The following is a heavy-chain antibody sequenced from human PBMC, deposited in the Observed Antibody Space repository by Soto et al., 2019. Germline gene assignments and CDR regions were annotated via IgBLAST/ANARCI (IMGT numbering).Heavy chain of an antibody. CDR1: RSSISSSTCN. J-gene: IGHJ4*02. CDR2: YSIGGNP. Sequence: PSVTLSLTCTLSRSSISSSTCNWSCRRHPPSKALERLASYSIGGNPYYNPSPQSRLTISVDTSKNQFSLKPSSVFAADTAVYFCARSHGLDIEDYYWGQG. CDR3: ARSHGLDIEDYY. V-gene: IGHV4-39*01. D-gene: IGHD3-9*01.